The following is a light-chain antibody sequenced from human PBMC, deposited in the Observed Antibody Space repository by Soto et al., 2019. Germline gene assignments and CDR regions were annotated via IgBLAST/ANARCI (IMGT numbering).Light chain of an antibody. Sequence: SVLTQPASVSGSPGQSITISCTGTSSDVGGYNYVSWHQQHPGKAPKLMIYDVSNRPSGVSNRFSGSKSGNTASLTISGLQAEDEADYYCSSYTSSSTYVFGTGTKVTVL. CDR2: DVS. V-gene: IGLV2-14*01. J-gene: IGLJ1*01. CDR1: SSDVGGYNY. CDR3: SSYTSSSTYV.